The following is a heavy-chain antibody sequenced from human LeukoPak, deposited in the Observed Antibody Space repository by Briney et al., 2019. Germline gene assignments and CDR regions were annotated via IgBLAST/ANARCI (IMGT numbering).Heavy chain of an antibody. CDR2: INSGGSST. J-gene: IGHJ4*02. Sequence: PGGPLRLSCGASGFSFSSYWMHWVRQAPGKGLVWVSRINSGGSSTSYADSVKGRFTISRDNAKNTLYLQMNSLRAEDTAVYYCASGYCSSTSCRPLDYWGQGTLVTVSS. D-gene: IGHD2-2*03. V-gene: IGHV3-74*01. CDR3: ASGYCSSTSCRPLDY. CDR1: GFSFSSYW.